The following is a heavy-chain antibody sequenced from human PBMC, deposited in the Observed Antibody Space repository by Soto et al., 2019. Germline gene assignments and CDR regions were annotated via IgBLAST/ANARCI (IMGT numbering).Heavy chain of an antibody. J-gene: IGHJ5*02. V-gene: IGHV3-13*01. CDR1: GFTFSSYD. CDR2: IGTAGDT. D-gene: IGHD4-17*01. Sequence: XGSLRLSCAASGFTFSSYDMHWVRQATGKGLEWVSAIGTAGDTYYPGSVKGRFTISRENAKNSLYLQMNSLRAGDTAVYYCARGTGDYGDYVPWFDPWGQGTLVTVSS. CDR3: ARGTGDYGDYVPWFDP.